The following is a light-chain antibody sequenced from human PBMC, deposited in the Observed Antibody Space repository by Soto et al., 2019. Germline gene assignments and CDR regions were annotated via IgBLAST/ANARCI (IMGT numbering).Light chain of an antibody. CDR1: SSDVGGYNY. J-gene: IGLJ3*02. CDR2: EVS. CDR3: CSFTSSSTWV. V-gene: IGLV2-14*01. Sequence: QSALTQPASVSGSPGQSITIACTGTSSDVGGYNYVSWYQQHPGKAPKVIIFEVSNRPSGVSNRFSGSKSGNTASLTISGLQSEDEADYYCCSFTSSSTWVFGGGTQLTVL.